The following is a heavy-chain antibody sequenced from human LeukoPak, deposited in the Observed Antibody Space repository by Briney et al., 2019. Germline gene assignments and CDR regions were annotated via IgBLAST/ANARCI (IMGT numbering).Heavy chain of an antibody. CDR1: GGSISSGGYS. CDR3: ARRRVEWYCDF. Sequence: SETLSLTCAVSGGSISSGGYSWSWIRQPPGKGLEWIGYIYHSGSTYYNPSLKSRVTISVDTSKNQFSLNLRSVTAADTATYYCARRRVEWYCDFWGQGTLVTVSS. V-gene: IGHV4-30-2*03. CDR2: IYHSGST. J-gene: IGHJ4*02. D-gene: IGHD1-26*01.